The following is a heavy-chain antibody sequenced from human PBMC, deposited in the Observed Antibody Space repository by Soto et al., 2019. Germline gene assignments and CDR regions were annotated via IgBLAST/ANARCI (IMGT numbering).Heavy chain of an antibody. D-gene: IGHD1-26*01. Sequence: ASVKVSCKASGYTFTSYGISWVRQAPGQGLEWMGWISAYNGNTNYAQKLQGRVTMTTDTSTSTAYMELRSLRSDDTAVYYCARDHSHSRSYYAHHSYFDYWGQGTLVTVSS. CDR1: GYTFTSYG. V-gene: IGHV1-18*04. CDR3: ARDHSHSRSYYAHHSYFDY. J-gene: IGHJ4*02. CDR2: ISAYNGNT.